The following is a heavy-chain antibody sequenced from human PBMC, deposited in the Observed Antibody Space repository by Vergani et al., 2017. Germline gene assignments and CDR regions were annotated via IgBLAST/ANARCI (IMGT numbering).Heavy chain of an antibody. CDR2: IYYSGST. Sequence: QLQLQESGPGLVKPSATLSLTCSVSGASIRSSNYYWGWIRQPPGKGLEWSASIYYSGSTYYNPSLKSRVTISVDTSKNHFSLKLSSVTAADTAVYFCARHSTVEWLVKLGWIDPWGQGILVTVSS. J-gene: IGHJ5*02. V-gene: IGHV4-39*01. D-gene: IGHD6-19*01. CDR1: GASIRSSNYY. CDR3: ARHSTVEWLVKLGWIDP.